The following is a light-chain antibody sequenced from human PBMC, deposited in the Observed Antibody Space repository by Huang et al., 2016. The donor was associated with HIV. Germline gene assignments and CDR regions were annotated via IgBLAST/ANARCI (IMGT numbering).Light chain of an antibody. CDR1: QSISTF. V-gene: IGKV3-11*01. CDR2: DAS. Sequence: EIVLTQSPATLSLSPGDRATLSCRASQSISTFLAWYQHKPGQAPRLLIYDASTRAAGIPPRFIGSGSGTDFTLTISSLEPEDCAIDYCQHRSNWPPLTFGGGTKVEIK. J-gene: IGKJ4*01. CDR3: QHRSNWPPLT.